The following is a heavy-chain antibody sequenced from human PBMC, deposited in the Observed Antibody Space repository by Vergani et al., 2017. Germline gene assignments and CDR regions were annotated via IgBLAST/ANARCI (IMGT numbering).Heavy chain of an antibody. CDR3: ARGIIEAAGKARGNWFDP. V-gene: IGHV4-34*01. J-gene: IGHJ5*02. D-gene: IGHD6-13*01. CDR2: INHSGST. Sequence: QVQLQQWGAGLLKPSETLSLTCAVYGGSFSGYYWSWIRQPPGKGLEWIGEINHSGSTNYNPSLKSRVTISVDTSKNQFSLKLSSVTAADTAMYYCARGIIEAAGKARGNWFDPWGQGTLVTVSS. CDR1: GGSFSGYY.